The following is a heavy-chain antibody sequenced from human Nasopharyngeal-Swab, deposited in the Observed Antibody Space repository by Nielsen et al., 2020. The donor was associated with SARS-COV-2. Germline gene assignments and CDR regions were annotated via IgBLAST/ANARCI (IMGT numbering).Heavy chain of an antibody. D-gene: IGHD3-16*01. J-gene: IGHJ4*02. CDR2: VSYDGTNT. V-gene: IGHV3-30-3*02. CDR3: AKDRGGRSLDS. CDR1: GFNFTSYA. Sequence: GESLRISCSASGFNFTSYAIHCVRQPPGKGLEWAAVVSYDGTNTFYADSVKGRFAISRDNSKSTVSLQMNSLRSEGTAVYYCAKDRGGRSLDSWGQGTLVTVSS.